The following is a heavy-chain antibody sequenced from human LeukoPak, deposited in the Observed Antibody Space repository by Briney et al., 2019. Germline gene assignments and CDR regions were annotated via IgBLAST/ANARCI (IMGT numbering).Heavy chain of an antibody. D-gene: IGHD3-22*01. CDR1: GYTFTGYY. V-gene: IGHV1-2*02. CDR3: AIIPKITQLQYSDY. Sequence: ASVKVSCKASGYTFTGYYMHWVRQAPGQGLEWMGWINPNSGGTNYAQKFQGRVTMTRDTSISTAYMELSRLRSDDTAVYYCAIIPKITQLQYSDYWGQGTLVTVSS. J-gene: IGHJ4*02. CDR2: INPNSGGT.